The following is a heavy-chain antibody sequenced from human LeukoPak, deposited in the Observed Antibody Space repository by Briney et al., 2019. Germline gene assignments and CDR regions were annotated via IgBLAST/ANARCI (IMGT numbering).Heavy chain of an antibody. CDR3: ARDWQTGTQETAFVGNDY. CDR2: ISAYNGNT. CDR1: GYTLTSYG. Sequence: EASVKVSCKASGYTLTSYGISWVRQAPGQGLEWMGWISAYNGNTNYAQKLQGRVTMTTDTSTSTAYMELRSLRSDDTAVYYCARDWQTGTQETAFVGNDYWGQGTLVTVSS. D-gene: IGHD1-7*01. J-gene: IGHJ4*02. V-gene: IGHV1-18*01.